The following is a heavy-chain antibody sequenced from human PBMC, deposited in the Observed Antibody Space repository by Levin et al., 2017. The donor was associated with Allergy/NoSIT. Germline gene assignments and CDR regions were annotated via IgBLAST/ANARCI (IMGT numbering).Heavy chain of an antibody. J-gene: IGHJ4*02. CDR2: MFYSGTT. V-gene: IGHV4-39*01. Sequence: KSSETLSLTCAVSGGSITSRSYYWGWIRQSPGKGLEWIGSMFYSGTTYYNPSLKSRVTISADTSKNQFSLKVRSVTAADTAVYYCARQDSSAWFQSPIYWGQGALVTVSS. CDR1: GGSITSRSYY. CDR3: ARQDSSAWFQSPIY. D-gene: IGHD6-19*01.